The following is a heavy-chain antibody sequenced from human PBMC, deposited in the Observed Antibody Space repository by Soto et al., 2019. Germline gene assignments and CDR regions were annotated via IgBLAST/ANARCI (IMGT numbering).Heavy chain of an antibody. CDR1: GFSFNNYG. D-gene: IGHD2-8*01. J-gene: IGHJ5*01. CDR3: AKSAVLPSAPGWFDS. V-gene: IGHV3-23*01. Sequence: GGSLRLSCAASGFSFNNYGMSWVRQAPGKGLEWVSFINVSGDRRYYADSVKGRFTISRDNSKNTLYLQVNSLRAEDTAVYYCAKSAVLPSAPGWFDSWGQGTLVTVSS. CDR2: INVSGDRR.